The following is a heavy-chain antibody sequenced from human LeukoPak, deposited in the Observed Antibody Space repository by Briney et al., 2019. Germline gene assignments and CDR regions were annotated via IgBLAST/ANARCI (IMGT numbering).Heavy chain of an antibody. J-gene: IGHJ4*02. V-gene: IGHV3-7*01. D-gene: IGHD5-18*01. CDR2: IKQDESEK. CDR3: ARDTLFKGYSYGYGDY. CDR1: GFTFSSYW. Sequence: GALRLSCAASGFTFSSYWMSWVRQAPGKGLEWVANIKQDESEKYYVDSVKGRFTISRGNAKNSLYLQMNCLRAEDTAVYYCARDTLFKGYSYGYGDYWGQGTLVTVSS.